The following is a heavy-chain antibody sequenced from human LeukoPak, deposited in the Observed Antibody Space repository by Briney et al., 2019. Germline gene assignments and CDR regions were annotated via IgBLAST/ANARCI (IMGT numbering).Heavy chain of an antibody. CDR3: AKDVERLQPDAFDI. CDR1: GFTFSTYA. V-gene: IGHV3-23*01. CDR2: ISGSGGTT. Sequence: PGGSLRLSCAASGFTFSTYAMSWVRQAPGKGLEWVSAISGSGGTTYYADSVKGRLTISRDSSKNTLYLQMNSLRAEDTAVYYCAKDVERLQPDAFDIWGQGTMVTVSS. J-gene: IGHJ3*02. D-gene: IGHD4-11*01.